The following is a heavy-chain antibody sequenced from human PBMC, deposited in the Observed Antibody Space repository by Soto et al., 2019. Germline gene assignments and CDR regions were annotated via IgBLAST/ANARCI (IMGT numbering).Heavy chain of an antibody. CDR1: GGSISSGGYY. Sequence: PSETLSLTCTVSGGSISSGGYYWSWIRQHPGKGLEWIGYIYYSGSTYYNPSLKSRVTISVDTSKNQFSLKLSSVTAADTAVYYCARVKAHVVPAALFDYWGQGTLVTVSS. CDR3: ARVKAHVVPAALFDY. V-gene: IGHV4-31*03. J-gene: IGHJ4*02. CDR2: IYYSGST. D-gene: IGHD2-2*01.